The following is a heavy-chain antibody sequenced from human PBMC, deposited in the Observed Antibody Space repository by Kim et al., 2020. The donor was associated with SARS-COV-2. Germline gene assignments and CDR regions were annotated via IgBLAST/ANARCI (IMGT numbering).Heavy chain of an antibody. Sequence: LSLTCAASGFTFSSYAMHWVRQAPGKGLEWVAVISYDGSNKYYADSVKGRFTISRDNSKNTLYLQMNSLRAEDTAVYYCARGASGGWGFWGQGTLVTVSS. CDR1: GFTFSSYA. J-gene: IGHJ4*02. CDR3: ARGASGGWGF. D-gene: IGHD6-19*01. CDR2: ISYDGSNK. V-gene: IGHV3-30*04.